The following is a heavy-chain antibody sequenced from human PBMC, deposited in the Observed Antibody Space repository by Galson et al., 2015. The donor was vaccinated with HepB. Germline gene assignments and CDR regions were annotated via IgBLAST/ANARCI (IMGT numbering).Heavy chain of an antibody. CDR1: GYTFTGYY. CDR2: INPNSGGT. Sequence: SVKVSCKASGYTFTGYYMHWVRQAPGQGPEWMGWINPNSGGTNYAQKFQGRVTMTRDTSISTAYMELSRLRSDDTAVYYCARGPEYSSSWYLGNYYYYYYGMDVWGQGTTVTVSS. J-gene: IGHJ6*02. CDR3: ARGPEYSSSWYLGNYYYYYYGMDV. D-gene: IGHD6-13*01. V-gene: IGHV1-2*02.